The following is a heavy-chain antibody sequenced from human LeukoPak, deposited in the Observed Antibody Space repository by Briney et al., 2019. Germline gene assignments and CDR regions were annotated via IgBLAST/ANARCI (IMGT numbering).Heavy chain of an antibody. CDR3: AKADGYSYGRYYFDY. V-gene: IGHV3-74*01. CDR1: GFSFSSYW. J-gene: IGHJ4*02. CDR2: IKSDGSST. D-gene: IGHD5-18*01. Sequence: GGSLRLSCAASGFSFSSYWMHWVRQAPGKGLVWVARIKSDGSSTDYADYVKGRFTISRDNSKNTLYLQMNSLRAEDTAVYYCAKADGYSYGRYYFDYWGQGTLVTASS.